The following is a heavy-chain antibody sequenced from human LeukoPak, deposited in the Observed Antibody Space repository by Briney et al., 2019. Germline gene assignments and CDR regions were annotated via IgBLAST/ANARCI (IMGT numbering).Heavy chain of an antibody. CDR3: ARDNIGYYYGTGNWFDP. V-gene: IGHV3-7*01. CDR2: IKQDGSEK. Sequence: GGSLRLSYAASGFTFSSYAMSWVRQAPGKGLEWVANIKQDGSEKYYVDSVKGRFTISRDNAKNSLYLQMNSLRAEDTAVYYCARDNIGYYYGTGNWFDPWGQGTLVTVSS. CDR1: GFTFSSYA. D-gene: IGHD3-22*01. J-gene: IGHJ5*02.